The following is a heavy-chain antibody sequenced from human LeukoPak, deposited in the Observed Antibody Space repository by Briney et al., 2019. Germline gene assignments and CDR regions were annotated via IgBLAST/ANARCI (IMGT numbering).Heavy chain of an antibody. D-gene: IGHD6-19*01. Sequence: SGRSLRLSCAASGFTFSSYAMHWVRQAPGKGLDWVALISYDGSQYYADSVQGRFTISRDKSKNTVHLQMNSLRTDDAAVYYCAKGRSGTAVAAPDYWGQGTLVTVSS. CDR1: GFTFSSYA. J-gene: IGHJ4*02. CDR2: ISYDGSQ. CDR3: AKGRSGTAVAAPDY. V-gene: IGHV3-30-3*01.